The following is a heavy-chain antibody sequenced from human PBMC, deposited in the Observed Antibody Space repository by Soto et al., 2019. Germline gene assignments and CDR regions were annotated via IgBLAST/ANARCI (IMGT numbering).Heavy chain of an antibody. CDR3: ARAIGYSGYGMDV. V-gene: IGHV3-23*01. D-gene: IGHD5-12*01. Sequence: GGSLRLSCAASGFTFSSYAMSWVRQAPGKGLEWVSAISGSGGSTYYADSVKGRFTISRDNSKNTLYLQMNSLRAEDTAVYYCARAIGYSGYGMDVWGQGTTVTVSS. J-gene: IGHJ6*02. CDR1: GFTFSSYA. CDR2: ISGSGGST.